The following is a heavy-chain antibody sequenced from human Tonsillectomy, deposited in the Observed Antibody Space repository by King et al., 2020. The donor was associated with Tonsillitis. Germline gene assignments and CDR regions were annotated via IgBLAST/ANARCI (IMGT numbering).Heavy chain of an antibody. CDR3: ARGNRWNYYYGMDV. J-gene: IGHJ6*02. D-gene: IGHD2-15*01. CDR1: GGSFSGYY. CDR2: INHSGSS. V-gene: IGHV4-34*01. Sequence: VQLQQWGAGLLKPSETLSLTCVVDGGSFSGYYWTWIRQSPGKGLEWIGEINHSGSSTYNPSLKSRVTILVDTSKNQFSVKLSSVTAADPGVYYCARGNRWNYYYGMDVWGQGTTVTVSS.